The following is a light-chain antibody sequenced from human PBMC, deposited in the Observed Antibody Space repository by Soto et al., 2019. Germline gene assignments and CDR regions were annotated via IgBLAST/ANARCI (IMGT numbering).Light chain of an antibody. J-gene: IGKJ5*01. CDR2: GAS. V-gene: IGKV3-15*01. Sequence: EIVMTQSPATLSVSPGERATLSCRASQSISSNVGWYQQRPGQAPMLLIYGASTSATGIAARFSRSGSGTQFTLTISSLDSEDSAVYYCQQYNTWRQITFGQGTRLAIK. CDR1: QSISSN. CDR3: QQYNTWRQIT.